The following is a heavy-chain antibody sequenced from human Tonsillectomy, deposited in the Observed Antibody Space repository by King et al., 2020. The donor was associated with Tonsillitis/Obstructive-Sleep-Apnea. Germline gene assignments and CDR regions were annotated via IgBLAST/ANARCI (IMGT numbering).Heavy chain of an antibody. J-gene: IGHJ5*02. Sequence: VQLQQSGPGLVKPSQTLSLTCAISGDSVSSNSAAWNWIRLSPSRGLEWLGRTYYKSKWYNDYALSVKSRITINPDTSKNQFSLQLNSVTPEDTAVYYCARGDSNLNYFVANWFDPWGQGTLVTVSS. CDR1: GDSVSSNSAA. D-gene: IGHD1-7*01. CDR3: ARGDSNLNYFVANWFDP. CDR2: TYYKSKWYN. V-gene: IGHV6-1*01.